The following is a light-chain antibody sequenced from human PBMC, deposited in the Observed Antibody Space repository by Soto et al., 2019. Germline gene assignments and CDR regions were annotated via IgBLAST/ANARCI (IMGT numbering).Light chain of an antibody. CDR3: HQYGSSPCT. V-gene: IGKV3-20*01. J-gene: IGKJ2*02. Sequence: EIVLTQSPGTLSLSPGERATLSCRASQSVSSSYLAWYRQKPGQAPSLLIYGASSRATGIPDRVSGSGSGTDFTLTISRLEPEDFAVYYCHQYGSSPCTFGQGTKLEIK. CDR2: GAS. CDR1: QSVSSSY.